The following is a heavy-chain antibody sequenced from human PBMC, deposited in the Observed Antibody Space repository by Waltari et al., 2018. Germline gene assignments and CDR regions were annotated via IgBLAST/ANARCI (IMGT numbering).Heavy chain of an antibody. CDR1: GYSLTASA. J-gene: IGHJ5*02. CDR2: VDPEYGEA. CDR3: TRGRVGYCSGGTCYSRWFDP. V-gene: IGHV1-24*01. Sequence: QVQLVQSGAEVKKPGAPVKVSCRVSGYSLTASALHWVRQAPGKGLEWVGGVDPEYGEAVYAQEFQGRVTMTEDTSKDTAYMELSSLTYEDTAVYYCTRGRVGYCSGGTCYSRWFDPWGQGTLVTVSS. D-gene: IGHD2-15*01.